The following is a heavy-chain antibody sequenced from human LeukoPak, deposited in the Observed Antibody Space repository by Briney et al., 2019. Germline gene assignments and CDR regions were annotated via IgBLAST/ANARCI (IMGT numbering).Heavy chain of an antibody. V-gene: IGHV4-59*01. Sequence: SETLSLTCTVSGGSISSYYWSWFRQPPGKGLEWIGYIYYSGSTNYNPSLKSRVTISVDTSKNQFSLKLSSVTAAGTAVYYCARRFGDYVPFDYWGQGTLVTVSS. CDR2: IYYSGST. J-gene: IGHJ4*02. CDR3: ARRFGDYVPFDY. D-gene: IGHD4-17*01. CDR1: GGSISSYY.